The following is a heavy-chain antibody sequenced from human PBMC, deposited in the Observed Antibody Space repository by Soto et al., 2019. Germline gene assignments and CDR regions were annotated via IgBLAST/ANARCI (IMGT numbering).Heavy chain of an antibody. CDR3: ARTLPNRQLFDT. Sequence: SETLSLTCNVSGGSMNMNNWWTWVRQFPGGGLEWIGETYPGGSTNYKPSLKSRATISVDKSKNLFSLKLASMTAADTAVYYCARTLPNRQLFDTWSQGTLVTVSS. J-gene: IGHJ4*02. CDR1: GGSMNMNNW. D-gene: IGHD1-1*01. CDR2: TYPGGST. V-gene: IGHV4-4*02.